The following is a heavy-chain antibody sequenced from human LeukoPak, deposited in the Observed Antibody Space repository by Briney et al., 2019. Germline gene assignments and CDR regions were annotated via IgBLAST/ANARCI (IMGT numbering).Heavy chain of an antibody. Sequence: SETLSLTCAVYGGSFSGYYWRWIRQPPGKGLEWIGEINHSGSTHYNPSLKSRVTISVDTSKNQFSLKLSSVTAADTAVYYCARKTTVTPRYYYYYYMDVWGKGTTVTVSS. CDR1: GGSFSGYY. J-gene: IGHJ6*03. V-gene: IGHV4-34*01. CDR2: INHSGST. CDR3: ARKTTVTPRYYYYYYMDV. D-gene: IGHD4-11*01.